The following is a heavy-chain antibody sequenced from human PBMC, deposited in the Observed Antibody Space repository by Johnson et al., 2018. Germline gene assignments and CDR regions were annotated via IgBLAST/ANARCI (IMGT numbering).Heavy chain of an antibody. V-gene: IGHV3-30*18. CDR1: GFTFSSYG. CDR2: ISYDGSNK. Sequence: QVQLVQSGGGVVQXGRSLRLSCAASGFTFSSYGMHWVRQAPGKGLEWVAVISYDGSNKYYADSVKGRFTISRDNSKNTLYLQMNSLRAEDTAVYYCAKDSIYYDSSPDAFDIWGQGTMVTVSS. D-gene: IGHD3-22*01. CDR3: AKDSIYYDSSPDAFDI. J-gene: IGHJ3*02.